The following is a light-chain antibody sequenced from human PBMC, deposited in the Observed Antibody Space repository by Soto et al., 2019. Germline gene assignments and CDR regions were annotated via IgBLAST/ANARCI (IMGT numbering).Light chain of an antibody. CDR2: GAS. CDR3: QQRSNWPPWT. CDR1: QSVSSSY. V-gene: IGKV3D-20*02. Sequence: EIVLTQSPGTLSLSPGERATLSCRASQSVSSSYLAWYQHKPGQAPRLLIYGASSRATGIPDRFSGSGSGTDFTLTISSLEPEDFAVYYCQQRSNWPPWTFGQGTKVDI. J-gene: IGKJ1*01.